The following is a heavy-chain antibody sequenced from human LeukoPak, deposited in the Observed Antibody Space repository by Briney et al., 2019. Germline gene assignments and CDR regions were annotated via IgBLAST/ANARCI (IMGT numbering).Heavy chain of an antibody. D-gene: IGHD3-10*01. CDR2: IYTGRST. J-gene: IGHJ3*02. V-gene: IGHV3-66*01. Sequence: GWSLRLSCALSGFTVSTNYMSWVPQAPGKGMEWVALIYTGRSTYQPDAVTDRFTLTRDNTKNTLYLQMNRLRAEDTAVYYCARENSMGRGFPRGFDIWGEGRMVGVS. CDR3: ARENSMGRGFPRGFDI. CDR1: GFTVSTNY.